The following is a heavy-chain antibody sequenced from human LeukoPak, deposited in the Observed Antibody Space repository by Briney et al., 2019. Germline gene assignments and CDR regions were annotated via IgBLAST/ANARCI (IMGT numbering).Heavy chain of an antibody. V-gene: IGHV3-23*01. D-gene: IGHD3-22*01. CDR2: FCGTSSS. CDR1: GFTLCSYA. CDR3: ARGGDSSGNSLSLTY. J-gene: IGHJ4*02. Sequence: PRGALRLSCAASGFTLCSYAMSWVRQAPGERLEWVSTFCGTSSSSYADAVKGRVTISRDNSKTTLYLQLNSLRAEDTAVSYCARGGDSSGNSLSLTYWGQGTLVTVSS.